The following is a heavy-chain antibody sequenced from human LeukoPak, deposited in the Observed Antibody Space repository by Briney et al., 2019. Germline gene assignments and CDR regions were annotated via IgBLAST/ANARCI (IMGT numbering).Heavy chain of an antibody. CDR1: GFTFDDYA. Sequence: GRSLRLSCAASGFTFDDYAMHWVRQAPGKGLEWVSGISWNSGSIDYADSVKGRFTISRDNAKNSLYLQMNSLRAEDTALYYCAKDKLRTSGAFDIWGQGTMVTVSS. D-gene: IGHD3-10*01. CDR2: ISWNSGSI. CDR3: AKDKLRTSGAFDI. J-gene: IGHJ3*02. V-gene: IGHV3-9*01.